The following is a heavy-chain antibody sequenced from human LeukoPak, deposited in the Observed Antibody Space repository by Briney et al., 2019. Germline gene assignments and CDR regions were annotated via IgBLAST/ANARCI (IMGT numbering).Heavy chain of an antibody. D-gene: IGHD6-19*01. CDR2: IWHDGSNK. Sequence: PGGSLRLSCAASGFXFSSYAIHWVRQASGKGLEWVAAIWHDGSNKYYAGSVKGRFTVSRDNSKNTLYLQINSLRAEDTAVYYCAREGVTGTSYYYYYGMDVWGQGATVTVSS. J-gene: IGHJ6*02. V-gene: IGHV3-33*01. CDR1: GFXFSSYA. CDR3: AREGVTGTSYYYYYGMDV.